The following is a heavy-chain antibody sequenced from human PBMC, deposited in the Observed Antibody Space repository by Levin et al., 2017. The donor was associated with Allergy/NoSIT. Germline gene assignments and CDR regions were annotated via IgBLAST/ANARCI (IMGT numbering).Heavy chain of an antibody. D-gene: IGHD2-21*02. Sequence: GGSLRLSCAASGFTFDNYVMTWFRQAPGKGLEWVGSIKNKAYGATPEYAASVKGRFTISRDGSKSIAYLQMNSLRSEDTAVYFCTRHGKGSYCDGDCLDYWGQGTLVTVSS. V-gene: IGHV3-49*01. J-gene: IGHJ4*02. CDR2: IKNKAYGATP. CDR1: GFTFDNYV. CDR3: TRHGKGSYCDGDCLDY.